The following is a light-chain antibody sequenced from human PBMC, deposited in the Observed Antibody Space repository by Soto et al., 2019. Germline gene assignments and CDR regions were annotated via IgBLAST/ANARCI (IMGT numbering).Light chain of an antibody. J-gene: IGLJ1*01. Sequence: QSVLTQPTSVSGTPGQRVTISCSGGISNIGTNYVHWFQQLPGTAPKVLSNRDNQRPSGVPDRFSGSKSGTSASLAISGLRSEDEAEYYCAAWDDTVRSDVFGTGTKLTVL. CDR2: RDN. CDR1: ISNIGTNY. V-gene: IGLV1-47*01. CDR3: AAWDDTVRSDV.